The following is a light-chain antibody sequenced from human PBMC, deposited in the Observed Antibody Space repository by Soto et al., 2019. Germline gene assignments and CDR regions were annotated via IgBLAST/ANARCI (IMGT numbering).Light chain of an antibody. CDR2: DAS. CDR1: QSVSTY. CDR3: QQYGASPIYT. J-gene: IGKJ2*01. Sequence: EIVLTQSPATLSLSPGERATLSCRASQSVSTYLAWYQQTPGRPPRLLIYDASKRAPGIPDRFSGSGSGTDFTLTISRLEPEDFAVYYCQQYGASPIYTFGQGTKLEIK. V-gene: IGKV3-20*01.